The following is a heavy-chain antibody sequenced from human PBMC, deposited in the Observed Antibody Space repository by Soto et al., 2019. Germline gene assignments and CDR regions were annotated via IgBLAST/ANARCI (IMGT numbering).Heavy chain of an antibody. Sequence: GASAKASCKASGYTYTGYGISWVRQATRQGLEWMGWISAYNGNTNYAQKLQGRVTMTTDTSTSTAYMELRSLRSDDTAVYYCARGVGSGTYYNQYNWFDPWGQGTLVTVSS. CDR2: ISAYNGNT. CDR3: ARGVGSGTYYNQYNWFDP. D-gene: IGHD3-10*01. J-gene: IGHJ5*02. V-gene: IGHV1-18*01. CDR1: GYTYTGYG.